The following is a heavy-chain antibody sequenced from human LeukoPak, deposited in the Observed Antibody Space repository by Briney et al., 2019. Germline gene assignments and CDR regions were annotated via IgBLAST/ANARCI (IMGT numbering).Heavy chain of an antibody. J-gene: IGHJ4*02. CDR3: ARDRLWEVGATPYFAY. CDR2: ISSSRSDT. Sequence: GGSLRLSCAASGFTFSDYYMSWIRQAPGKGLEWVSYISSSRSDTKYADSVKGRFTISRDNAKNSLYLQMNSLRAEDTAVYYCARDRLWEVGATPYFAYWGQGTLVTVAS. CDR1: GFTFSDYY. V-gene: IGHV3-11*05. D-gene: IGHD1-26*01.